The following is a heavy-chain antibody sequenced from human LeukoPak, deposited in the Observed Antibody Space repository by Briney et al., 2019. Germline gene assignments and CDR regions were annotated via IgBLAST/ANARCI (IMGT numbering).Heavy chain of an antibody. CDR3: ASSVGATLFFDY. J-gene: IGHJ4*02. Sequence: ASETLSLTCTVSGGSISSYYWSWIRQPPGKGLEWIGYIYYSGSTNYNPSLKSRVTISVDTSKNQFSLKLSSVTAADTAVYYCASSVGATLFFDYWGQGTLVTVSS. D-gene: IGHD3-10*01. CDR1: GGSISSYY. CDR2: IYYSGST. V-gene: IGHV4-59*08.